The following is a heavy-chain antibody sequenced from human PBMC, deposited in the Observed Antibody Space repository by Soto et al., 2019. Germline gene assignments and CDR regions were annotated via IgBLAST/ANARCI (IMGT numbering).Heavy chain of an antibody. CDR3: AKVHRLDGYLDY. D-gene: IGHD6-25*01. Sequence: EVQLLESGGDLVQPGGSLRLSCAASGFTFSSYAMSWVRQAPGKGLEWVSTISGSGGRTYYADSVKGGFTISRDNFKNTLYLQMNSLRAEDTAVYYCAKVHRLDGYLDYWGQGTLVTVSS. J-gene: IGHJ4*02. V-gene: IGHV3-23*01. CDR1: GFTFSSYA. CDR2: ISGSGGRT.